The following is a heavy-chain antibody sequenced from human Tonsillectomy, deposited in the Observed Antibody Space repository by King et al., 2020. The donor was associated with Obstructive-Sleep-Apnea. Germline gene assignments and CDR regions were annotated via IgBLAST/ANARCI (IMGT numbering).Heavy chain of an antibody. V-gene: IGHV1-2*02. CDR3: ARDYYDILTDYHNDAFDI. J-gene: IGHJ3*02. D-gene: IGHD3-9*01. CDR1: GYTFTGYY. CDR2: INPNSGGT. Sequence: VQLVQSGAEVKKPGASVKVSCKASGYTFTGYYMHWVRQAPGQGLEWMGWINPNSGGTNFAQKFQGRVTMTRDTSISTAYMELSRLRSDDTAMYYCARDYYDILTDYHNDAFDIWGQGTMVTVSS.